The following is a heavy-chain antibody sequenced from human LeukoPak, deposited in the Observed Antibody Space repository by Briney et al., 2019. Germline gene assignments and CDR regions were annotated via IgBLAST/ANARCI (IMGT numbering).Heavy chain of an antibody. CDR2: ISYDGSNK. V-gene: IGHV3-30*18. J-gene: IGHJ4*02. CDR1: GFTFSSYG. CDR3: AKERGYGDYYLDY. Sequence: GGSLRLSCAASGFTFSSYGMHWVRQAPGKGLEWVAVISYDGSNKYYADSVKGRFTISRDNSKNTLYLQMNSLRAEDTAVYYCAKERGYGDYYLDYWGQGTLVTVSS. D-gene: IGHD4-17*01.